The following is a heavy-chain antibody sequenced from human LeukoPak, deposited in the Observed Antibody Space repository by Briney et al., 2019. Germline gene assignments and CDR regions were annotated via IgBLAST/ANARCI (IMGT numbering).Heavy chain of an antibody. J-gene: IGHJ5*02. V-gene: IGHV3-33*01. Sequence: PGRSLRLSCAASGFTLSTYGMHWVRQAPGKGLEWVAFIWFDGSNEYYADSVKGRFIVSRDNSKNRLYLQMNSLSAEDTAVYYCARDQVPAHGWSDPWGQGTLVTVSS. CDR2: IWFDGSNE. CDR3: ARDQVPAHGWSDP. CDR1: GFTLSTYG.